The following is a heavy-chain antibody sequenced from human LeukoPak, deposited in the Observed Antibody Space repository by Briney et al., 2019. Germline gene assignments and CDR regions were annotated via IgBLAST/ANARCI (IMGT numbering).Heavy chain of an antibody. Sequence: GGSLRLSCAASGFTFSSYAMSWVRQAPGKGLEWVSAISYNGGSTYYAHSVKRRFPISRDNSKNTLYLQMNSLRAEDTAVYYCPAGDHLNYGVEYRGQGTLVTVSS. CDR1: GFTFSSYA. V-gene: IGHV3-23*01. D-gene: IGHD4-17*01. CDR2: ISYNGGST. J-gene: IGHJ4*02. CDR3: PAGDHLNYGVEY.